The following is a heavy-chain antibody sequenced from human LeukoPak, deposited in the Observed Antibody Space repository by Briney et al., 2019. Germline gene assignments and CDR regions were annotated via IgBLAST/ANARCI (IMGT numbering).Heavy chain of an antibody. D-gene: IGHD2-15*01. CDR1: GYTFTGYY. J-gene: IGHJ4*02. CDR3: ARDLLVRYCSGGSCGSGRRGVVY. Sequence: ASVKVSCKASGYTFTGYYMHWVRQAPGQGLEWMGWINPNSGGTNYAQKLQGRVTMTRDTSISTAYMELSRLRSDDTAVYYCARDLLVRYCSGGSCGSGRRGVVYWGQGTLVTVSS. CDR2: INPNSGGT. V-gene: IGHV1-2*02.